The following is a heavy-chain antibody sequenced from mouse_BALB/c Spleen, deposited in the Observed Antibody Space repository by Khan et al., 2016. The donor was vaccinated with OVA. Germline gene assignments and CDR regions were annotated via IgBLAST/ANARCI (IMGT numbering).Heavy chain of an antibody. Sequence: VQLQQSGAELVKPGASVKLSCKTSGYTFTNYWIQWIKQRPGQGLGWIGQIFPGTGTTYYNQNFKDKATLTVDTSSNTAYMQLSSLTSEDSVVCFCASCYFGNFWFVYWGPWSLVTLSP. J-gene: IGHJ3*01. D-gene: IGHD2-1*01. CDR2: IFPGTGTT. CDR1: GYTFTNYW. V-gene: IGHV1S132*01. CDR3: ASCYFGNFWFVY.